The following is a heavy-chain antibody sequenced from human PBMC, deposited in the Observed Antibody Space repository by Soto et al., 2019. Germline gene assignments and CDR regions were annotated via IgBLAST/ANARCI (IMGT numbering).Heavy chain of an antibody. V-gene: IGHV2-5*01. J-gene: IGHJ5*02. CDR3: AHSFSYDSSGFFGFDP. CDR1: GFSLSTSGVG. CDR2: IYWNDDK. D-gene: IGHD3-22*01. Sequence: SGPTLVNPTQTLTLTCTFSGFSLSTSGVGVGWIRQPPGKALEWLALIYWNDDKRYSPSLKSRLTITKDTSKNQVVLTMTNMDPVDTATYYCAHSFSYDSSGFFGFDPWGQGTLVTVSS.